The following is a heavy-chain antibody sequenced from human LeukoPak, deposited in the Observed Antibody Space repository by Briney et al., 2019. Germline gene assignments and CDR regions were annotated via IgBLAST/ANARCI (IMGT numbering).Heavy chain of an antibody. Sequence: ASVNVSCKASGYTFTGYYMYGVRQAPGRGLEGMGFINPNTGGTIYAHKFQARVTMTRDTSISTAYMDLRGLISDDTAVYYCARRYDFWSGYPTAFDYWGQGTLVTVSS. D-gene: IGHD3-3*01. CDR1: GYTFTGYY. V-gene: IGHV1-2*07. J-gene: IGHJ4*02. CDR3: ARRYDFWSGYPTAFDY. CDR2: INPNTGGT.